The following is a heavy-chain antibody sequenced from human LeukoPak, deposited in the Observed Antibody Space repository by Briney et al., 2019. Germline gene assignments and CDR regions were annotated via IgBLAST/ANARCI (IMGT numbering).Heavy chain of an antibody. CDR2: INHSGST. CDR3: AGTASSNREQLLCY. D-gene: IGHD2-2*01. J-gene: IGHJ4*02. V-gene: IGHV4-34*01. Sequence: SETLSLTCAVYGGSFSGYYWSWIRQPPGKGLEWIGEINHSGSTNYNPSLKSRVTISVDTSKNQFSLKLTSVTAADTAVYYCAGTASSNREQLLCYLGQGNLVTGSS. CDR1: GGSFSGYY.